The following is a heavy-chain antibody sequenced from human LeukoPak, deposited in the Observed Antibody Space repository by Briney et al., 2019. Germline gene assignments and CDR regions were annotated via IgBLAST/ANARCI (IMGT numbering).Heavy chain of an antibody. CDR1: GGSISSYY. Sequence: PSETLSLTCTVSGGSISSYYWSWIRHPPGKGLEWIGYVYYSGSTNYNPSLKSRVTISVDTSKNQFSLKLSSVSAADTAVYYCARAGTTVTTLHMDVWGKGTTVTVSS. CDR2: VYYSGST. D-gene: IGHD4-17*01. CDR3: ARAGTTVTTLHMDV. J-gene: IGHJ6*03. V-gene: IGHV4-59*01.